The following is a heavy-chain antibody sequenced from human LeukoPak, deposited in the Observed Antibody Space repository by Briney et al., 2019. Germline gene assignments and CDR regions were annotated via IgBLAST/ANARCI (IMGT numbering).Heavy chain of an antibody. CDR1: GFTFSSYA. CDR3: AGGVSYYGSSGYFDFGY. CDR2: ISGSGGST. D-gene: IGHD3-22*01. Sequence: GGSLRLSCAASGFTFSSYAMSWVRQAPGKGLEWVSGISGSGGSTYYADSVKGRFTISRDNSKNTLHLQVNSLRADDTAVYYCAGGVSYYGSSGYFDFGYWGQGTLVTVSS. V-gene: IGHV3-23*01. J-gene: IGHJ4*02.